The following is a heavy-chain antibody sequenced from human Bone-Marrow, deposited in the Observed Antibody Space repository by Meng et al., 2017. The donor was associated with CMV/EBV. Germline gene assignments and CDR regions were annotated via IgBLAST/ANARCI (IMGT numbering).Heavy chain of an antibody. J-gene: IGHJ4*02. D-gene: IGHD2-2*01. V-gene: IGHV3-21*01. Sequence: GGSLRLSCTVSGGSISSYSMSWVRQAPGKGLEWVSSISSSSSYIYYADSVKGRFTISRDNAKNSLYLQMNSLRAEDTAVYYCARARVVVPAAHYFDYWGQGTLVTVSS. CDR3: ARARVVVPAAHYFDY. CDR1: GGSISSYS. CDR2: ISSSSSYI.